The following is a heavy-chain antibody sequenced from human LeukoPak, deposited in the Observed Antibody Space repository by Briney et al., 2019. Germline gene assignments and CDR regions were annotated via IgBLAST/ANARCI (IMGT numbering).Heavy chain of an antibody. Sequence: SETLSLTCTVSGGSISSGGYYWSWIRQHPGKGLEWIGYIYYSGSTYYNPSLKSRVTISLDTSKNLFSLKLSSVTAADTAVYYCARVGATPPYYYYDYWGQGTLVTVSS. D-gene: IGHD3-10*01. CDR2: IYYSGST. J-gene: IGHJ4*02. CDR3: ARVGATPPYYYYDY. CDR1: GGSISSGGYY. V-gene: IGHV4-31*03.